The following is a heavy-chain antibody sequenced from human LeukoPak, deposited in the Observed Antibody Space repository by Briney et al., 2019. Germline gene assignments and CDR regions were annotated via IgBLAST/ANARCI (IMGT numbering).Heavy chain of an antibody. CDR3: ARVRAYDYVWGSYRYFRGLIDY. J-gene: IGHJ4*02. Sequence: PSETLSLTCTVSGGSISSTSYYWGWIRQPPGKGLEWIGSIYYSGGTYYNPSLKSRVTISVDTSKNQFSLNLSSVTAADTAVYYCARVRAYDYVWGSYRYFRGLIDYWGQGTLVTVSS. CDR2: IYYSGGT. V-gene: IGHV4-39*01. D-gene: IGHD3-16*02. CDR1: GGSISSTSYY.